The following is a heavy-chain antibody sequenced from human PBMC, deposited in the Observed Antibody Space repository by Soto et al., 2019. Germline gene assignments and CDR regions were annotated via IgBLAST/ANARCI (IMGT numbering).Heavy chain of an antibody. Sequence: GQLLESGGGLIERGGSLRLYCVASGFSFGDYTVSWVRQAPGKGLEWVATMIGVVTNTYYTDAVKGRFAISTDNTRNTTYLQMNSLPAEDTAVYYCAKGDATYTVFTHDSWGQGTLVTVSS. D-gene: IGHD2-2*02. V-gene: IGHV3-23*01. J-gene: IGHJ4*02. CDR3: AKGDATYTVFTHDS. CDR1: GFSFGDYT. CDR2: MIGVVTNT.